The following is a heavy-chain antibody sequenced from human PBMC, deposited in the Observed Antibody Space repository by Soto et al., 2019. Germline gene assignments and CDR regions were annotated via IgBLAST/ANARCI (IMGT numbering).Heavy chain of an antibody. V-gene: IGHV3-21*01. CDR3: ARDTGYCGGDCYPDAFDI. J-gene: IGHJ3*02. CDR1: GFTFSSYT. Sequence: PGGSLRLSCAASGFTFSSYTMNWVRQAPGKGLEWVSSISSSTYIYYADSVKGRFTISGDNAKNSLYLQMNSLRAEDTAIYYCARDTGYCGGDCYPDAFDIWGQGTMVTVSS. D-gene: IGHD2-21*02. CDR2: ISSSTYI.